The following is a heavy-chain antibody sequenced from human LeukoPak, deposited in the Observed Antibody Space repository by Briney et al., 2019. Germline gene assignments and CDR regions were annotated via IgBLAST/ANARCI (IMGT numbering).Heavy chain of an antibody. V-gene: IGHV4-31*03. CDR2: IYYSGST. CDR3: ARDDETRSDAFDI. J-gene: IGHJ3*02. CDR1: GGSISSGGYY. Sequence: PSETLSLTCTVSGGSISSGGYYWSWIRQHPGKGLEWIGYIYYSGSTYYNPSLKSRVTISVDTSKNQFSLKLSSVTAADTAVYYCARDDETRSDAFDIWGQGTMVTVSS. D-gene: IGHD4-23*01.